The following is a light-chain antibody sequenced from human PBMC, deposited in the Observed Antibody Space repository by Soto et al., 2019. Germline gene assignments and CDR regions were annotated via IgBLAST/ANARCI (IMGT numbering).Light chain of an antibody. V-gene: IGKV3-20*01. Sequence: VLTQSPGTLSLSPGDSATLSCRASQSVSNNYLAWYQQKPGQAPRLLIYGASNRATGIQDSFSGSGSGTEFTLTIRRLEPEDFAVYYCKQYGSSRTFGQGTKVDIK. CDR2: GAS. J-gene: IGKJ1*01. CDR1: QSVSNNY. CDR3: KQYGSSRT.